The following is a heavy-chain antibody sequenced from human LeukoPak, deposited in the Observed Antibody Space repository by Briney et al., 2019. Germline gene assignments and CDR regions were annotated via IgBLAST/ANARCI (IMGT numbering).Heavy chain of an antibody. J-gene: IGHJ4*02. V-gene: IGHV4-39*01. D-gene: IGHD3-22*01. CDR1: GGSISSSSYY. CDR3: ARLRLPPYDTSGYFDY. Sequence: PSETLSLTCTVSGGSISSSSYYWDWIRQPPGKGLEWIGNIYYSGSTFYNPSLKSRVTISVDTSKNQFSLKLSSVTAADTAVYYSARLRLPPYDTSGYFDYWGQGNLVTVSS. CDR2: IYYSGST.